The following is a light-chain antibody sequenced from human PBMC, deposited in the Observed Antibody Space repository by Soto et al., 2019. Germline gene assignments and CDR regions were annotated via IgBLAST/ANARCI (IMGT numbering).Light chain of an antibody. Sequence: EIVLTQSPDTLSLSPGERATLSCRASQSVGISNLAWYQQKPGQAPRLLIYGASTRATDIPDRFSGSGSGTDFTLTISRLEPEDFALYYCQHYGSSLYSFGQGTKLESK. J-gene: IGKJ2*03. CDR3: QHYGSSLYS. CDR1: QSVGISN. CDR2: GAS. V-gene: IGKV3-20*01.